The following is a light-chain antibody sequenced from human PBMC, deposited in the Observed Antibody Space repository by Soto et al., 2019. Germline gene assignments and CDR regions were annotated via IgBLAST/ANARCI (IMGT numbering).Light chain of an antibody. CDR3: QKLCSSPFT. Sequence: DIQLTQSPSFLSASVGDRVTITCRASQGISNHFAWYQQKPGKAPSLLIYHASTLQSGVPSRFSGSQSGTDFTLLISSLQHEEFATYYCQKLCSSPFTFGPGTKVDVK. CDR1: QGISNH. V-gene: IGKV1-9*01. CDR2: HAS. J-gene: IGKJ3*01.